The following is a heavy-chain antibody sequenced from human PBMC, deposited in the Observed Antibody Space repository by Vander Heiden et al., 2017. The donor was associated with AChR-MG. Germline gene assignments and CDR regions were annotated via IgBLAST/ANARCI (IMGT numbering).Heavy chain of an antibody. Sequence: EVQLLESGGGLVQPGGSLRLSCAASGFPFSSYAMTWVRQAPGKGLEWVSVISDSGGNTYYADSVKGRFTISRDNSKNTLYLQMNSLRAEDTAVYYCAKDRVITFGGVIVTDFDYWGQGTLVTVSS. V-gene: IGHV3-23*01. J-gene: IGHJ4*02. CDR1: GFPFSSYA. D-gene: IGHD3-16*02. CDR2: ISDSGGNT. CDR3: AKDRVITFGGVIVTDFDY.